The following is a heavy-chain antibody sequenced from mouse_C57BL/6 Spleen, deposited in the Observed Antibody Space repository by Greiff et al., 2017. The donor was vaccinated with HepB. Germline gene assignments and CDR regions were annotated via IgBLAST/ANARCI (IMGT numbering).Heavy chain of an antibody. CDR3: AKGAYYSNSWYFDV. V-gene: IGHV1-39*01. Sequence: VQLQQSGPELVKPGASVKISCKASGYSFTDYNMNWVKQSNGKSLEWIGVINPNYGTTSYNQKFKGKATLTVDQSSSTAYMQLNSLTSEDSAVYYCAKGAYYSNSWYFDVWGTGTTVTVSS. CDR2: INPNYGTT. CDR1: GYSFTDYN. D-gene: IGHD2-5*01. J-gene: IGHJ1*03.